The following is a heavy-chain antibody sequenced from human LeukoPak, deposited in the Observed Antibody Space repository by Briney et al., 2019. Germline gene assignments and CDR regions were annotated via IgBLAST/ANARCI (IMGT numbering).Heavy chain of an antibody. CDR2: FDPEDGET. V-gene: IGHV1-24*01. CDR3: ATWARGIVVVTLDY. Sequence: GASVKVSCKVSGYTLTELSMHWVRQAPGKGLEWMGGFDPEDGETIYAQKFRGRVTMTEDTSTDTAYMELSSLRSEDTAVYYCATWARGIVVVTLDYWGQGTLVTVSS. J-gene: IGHJ4*02. CDR1: GYTLTELS. D-gene: IGHD3-22*01.